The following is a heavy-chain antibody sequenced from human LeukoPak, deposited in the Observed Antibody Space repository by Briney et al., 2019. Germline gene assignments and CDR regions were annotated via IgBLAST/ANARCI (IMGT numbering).Heavy chain of an antibody. Sequence: ASVKVSCKASGYTFTSYGISWVRQAPGQGLEWMGWISAYNGNTNYAQKLQGRVTMTTDTSTSTAYMELRSLRSDDTAVYHCARDLEVRGVIPNVYGMDVWGQGTTVTVSS. J-gene: IGHJ6*02. V-gene: IGHV1-18*01. D-gene: IGHD3-10*01. CDR3: ARDLEVRGVIPNVYGMDV. CDR2: ISAYNGNT. CDR1: GYTFTSYG.